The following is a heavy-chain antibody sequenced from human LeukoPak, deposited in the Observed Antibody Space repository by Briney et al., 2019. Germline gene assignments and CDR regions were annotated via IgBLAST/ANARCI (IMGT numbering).Heavy chain of an antibody. D-gene: IGHD5-18*01. Sequence: SQTLSLTCTVSGGSISSGGYYWSWIRQPPGKGLEWIGHISYSGTTKYNPSLKSRVTMSVDTSKHQFSLHLSSVTAADTAIYYCARDSYNYGSGSLDYWGRGTLVTVFS. CDR1: GGSISSGGYY. V-gene: IGHV4-61*08. CDR3: ARDSYNYGSGSLDY. CDR2: ISYSGTT. J-gene: IGHJ4*02.